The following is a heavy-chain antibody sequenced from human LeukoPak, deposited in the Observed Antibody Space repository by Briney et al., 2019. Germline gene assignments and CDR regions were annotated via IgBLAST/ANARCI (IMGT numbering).Heavy chain of an antibody. D-gene: IGHD3-16*01. Sequence: PGGSLRLSCAASGFTFNSYGMHWVRQAPGKGLEWVSAISGSGGSTYYADSLGGRFTISRDNSKDMLYLQMNSLKVEDTATYYCGKEGGAWGQGTKVTVSS. V-gene: IGHV3-23*01. CDR2: ISGSGGST. CDR3: GKEGGA. CDR1: GFTFNSYG. J-gene: IGHJ5*02.